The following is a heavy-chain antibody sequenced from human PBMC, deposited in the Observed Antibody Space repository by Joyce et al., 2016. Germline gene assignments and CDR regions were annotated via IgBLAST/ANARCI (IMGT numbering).Heavy chain of an antibody. CDR3: ARRAKGATIGYYFDY. V-gene: IGHV5-51*01. CDR2: IYPGDTSS. D-gene: IGHD5-12*01. Sequence: EVQLVQSGAEVKKPGESLKISCETSGYNFAKYWIAWVRQMPGKCLELMGIIYPGDTSSGISPSFQGQVTISVGRSISTAYLQWNSLKASDTAIYYCARRAKGATIGYYFDYWGQGTLVTVSS. CDR1: GYNFAKYW. J-gene: IGHJ4*02.